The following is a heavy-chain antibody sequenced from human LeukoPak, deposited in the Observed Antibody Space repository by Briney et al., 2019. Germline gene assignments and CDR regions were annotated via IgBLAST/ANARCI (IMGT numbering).Heavy chain of an antibody. V-gene: IGHV3-48*01. CDR3: ARGDYYDSSGYYLDY. D-gene: IGHD3-22*01. CDR2: ISSSSSTI. CDR1: GFTFSSYG. J-gene: IGHJ4*02. Sequence: PGGSLRLSCAASGFTFSSYGMNWVRQAPGKGLEWVSYISSSSSTIYYADSVKGRFTISRDNAKNSLYLQMNSLRAEDTAVYYCARGDYYDSSGYYLDYWGQGTLVTVSS.